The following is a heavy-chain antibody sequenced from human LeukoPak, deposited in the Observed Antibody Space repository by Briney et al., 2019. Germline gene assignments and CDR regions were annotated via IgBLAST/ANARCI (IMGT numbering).Heavy chain of an antibody. D-gene: IGHD5-18*01. Sequence: SVKVSCKASGGTFSSYVISWVRQAPGQGLEWMGGIIPIFGTANYAQKFQGRVTITTDESTSTAYMELSSLRSEDTAVYYCATVDTAMVTYRYWGQGTLVTVSS. V-gene: IGHV1-69*05. J-gene: IGHJ4*02. CDR3: ATVDTAMVTYRY. CDR2: IIPIFGTA. CDR1: GGTFSSYV.